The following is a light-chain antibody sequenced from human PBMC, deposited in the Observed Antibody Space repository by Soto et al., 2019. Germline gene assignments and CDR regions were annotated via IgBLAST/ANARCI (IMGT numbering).Light chain of an antibody. CDR3: QQYGSSSYT. CDR2: SAS. V-gene: IGKV3-20*01. CDR1: QSVSISA. J-gene: IGKJ2*01. Sequence: ENVLTQSPGTLSLSPGERATLSCRASQSVSISALAWYQQKPGKAPRLLIYSASSRATGIPDRFRGSGSGTDFPLTISRLEPEDFAVYYCQQYGSSSYTFGQGTNLEIK.